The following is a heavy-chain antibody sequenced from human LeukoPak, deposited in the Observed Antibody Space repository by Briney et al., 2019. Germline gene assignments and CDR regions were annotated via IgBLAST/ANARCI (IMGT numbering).Heavy chain of an antibody. CDR2: INPNSGGT. Sequence: GASVKVSCKASGYTLTAYYIYWVRQAPGQGLEWMGRINPNSGGTDYAQNFQGRVTMTRDTSISTAYMELSRLRSDDTVVYYCARGYCSGGTCYLVENWLDPWGQGTLVTVSS. D-gene: IGHD2-15*01. CDR1: GYTLTAYY. CDR3: ARGYCSGGTCYLVENWLDP. J-gene: IGHJ5*02. V-gene: IGHV1-2*05.